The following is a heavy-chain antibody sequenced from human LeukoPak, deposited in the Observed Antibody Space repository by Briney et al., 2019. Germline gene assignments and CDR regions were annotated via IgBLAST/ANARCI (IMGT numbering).Heavy chain of an antibody. V-gene: IGHV4-34*01. Sequence: PSETLSLTCAVYGGSFSGYYWSWIRQPPGKGLEWIGEINHSGSTNYNPSLKSRVTISVDTSKNQFSLKLSSVTAADTAVYYCARGTPYYYDSRYYFDYWGQGTLVTVSS. D-gene: IGHD3-22*01. CDR1: GGSFSGYY. CDR3: ARGTPYYYDSRYYFDY. J-gene: IGHJ4*02. CDR2: INHSGST.